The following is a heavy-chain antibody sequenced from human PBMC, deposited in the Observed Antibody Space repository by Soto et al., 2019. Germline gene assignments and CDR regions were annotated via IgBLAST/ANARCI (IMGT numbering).Heavy chain of an antibody. CDR3: ARVINQQLVGTGDY. Sequence: GGSLRLSCASSGFTFSTYTMKLVRQAPGKGLEWVSSISSGSSYIYYADSVRGRFTISRDNAKNSLFLQVNSLRAEDTAVYYCARVINQQLVGTGDYWGQGTLVTVSS. CDR1: GFTFSTYT. CDR2: ISSGSSYI. D-gene: IGHD6-13*01. V-gene: IGHV3-21*01. J-gene: IGHJ4*02.